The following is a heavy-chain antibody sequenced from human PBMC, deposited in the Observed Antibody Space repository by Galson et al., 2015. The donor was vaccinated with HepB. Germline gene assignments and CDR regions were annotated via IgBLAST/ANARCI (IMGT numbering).Heavy chain of an antibody. D-gene: IGHD3-22*01. CDR2: IKQDGSEK. CDR1: GFTFSSYW. J-gene: IGHJ6*02. CDR3: ARDGGPNSSGYYWAYYYYGMDV. Sequence: SLRLSCAASGFTFSSYWMSWVRQAPGKGLEWVANIKQDGSEKYYVDSVKGRFTISRDNAKNSLYLQMNSLRAEDTAVYYCARDGGPNSSGYYWAYYYYGMDVWGQGTTVTVSS. V-gene: IGHV3-7*01.